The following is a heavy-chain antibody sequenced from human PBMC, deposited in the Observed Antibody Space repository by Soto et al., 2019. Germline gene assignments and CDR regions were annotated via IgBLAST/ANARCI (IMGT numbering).Heavy chain of an antibody. D-gene: IGHD5-18*01. J-gene: IGHJ6*02. CDR3: AKGYDRSGYSRMDV. CDR1: GFTFSSYA. Sequence: EAQLLESGGGLEQPGGSLRLSCAASGFTFSSYAMSWVRQAPGKGLEWVSGISGSGGSTYYADSVKGRFTISRDNSKNTRYLQMKSLRAEDTAVYYCAKGYDRSGYSRMDVWGQGTTVTVSS. CDR2: ISGSGGST. V-gene: IGHV3-23*01.